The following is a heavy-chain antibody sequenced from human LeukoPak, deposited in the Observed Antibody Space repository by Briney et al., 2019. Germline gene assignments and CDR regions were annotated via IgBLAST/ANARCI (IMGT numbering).Heavy chain of an antibody. J-gene: IGHJ3*02. CDR3: AREPIVVVVAATLSAFDI. Sequence: GGSLRLSCAASGFTFSSYSMNWVRQAPGKGLEWVSSISSSSSYIYYADSVKGRFTISRDNAKNSLYLQMNSLRAEDTAVNYCAREPIVVVVAATLSAFDIWGQGTMVTVSS. CDR2: ISSSSSYI. CDR1: GFTFSSYS. D-gene: IGHD2-15*01. V-gene: IGHV3-21*01.